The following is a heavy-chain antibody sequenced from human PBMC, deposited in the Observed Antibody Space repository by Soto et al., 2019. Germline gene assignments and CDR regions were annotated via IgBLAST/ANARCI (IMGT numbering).Heavy chain of an antibody. CDR1: GYTFTSYG. Sequence: QVQLVQSGAEVKKPGASVKVSCKASGYTFTSYGISWVRQAPGQGLEWMGWISAYNGNTNYAQKLQGRVNMTTDTSTSTAYMELRSLRSDDTAVYYCARSNYYDSSGYSEPFDYWGQGTLVPVSS. V-gene: IGHV1-18*04. CDR2: ISAYNGNT. D-gene: IGHD3-22*01. J-gene: IGHJ4*02. CDR3: ARSNYYDSSGYSEPFDY.